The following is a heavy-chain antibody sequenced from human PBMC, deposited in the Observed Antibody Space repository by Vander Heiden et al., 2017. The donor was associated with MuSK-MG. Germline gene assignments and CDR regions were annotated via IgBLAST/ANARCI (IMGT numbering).Heavy chain of an antibody. CDR3: ARLSRKYYYDSSAYLFSSPFDI. CDR1: GGAISSSH. V-gene: IGHV4-59*07. CDR2: IYYSGST. J-gene: IGHJ3*02. D-gene: IGHD3-22*01. Sequence: QVQLPESGPGLVKPSDTLSRPCTVAGGAISSSHWSWIRQPPGKGLEWVGSIYYSGSTNYNPSLKSRVTILLDTSKNQFSLKLSSVTAADTAVYYCARLSRKYYYDSSAYLFSSPFDIWGQGTMVSVSS.